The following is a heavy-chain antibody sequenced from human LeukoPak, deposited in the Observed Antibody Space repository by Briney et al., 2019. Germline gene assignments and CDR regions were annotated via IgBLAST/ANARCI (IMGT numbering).Heavy chain of an antibody. CDR2: IYTGGNT. V-gene: IGHV3-53*01. D-gene: IGHD6-19*01. CDR1: GFSVSNTY. Sequence: PGGSLRLSCAASGFSVSNTYMSWVRQAPGKGLEWVSVIYTGGNTYYADSVKGRFTISRDNSKNTLYLQMHSLRAEDTAVYYCASPSSGQSFDIWGQGTMVTVSS. CDR3: ASPSSGQSFDI. J-gene: IGHJ3*02.